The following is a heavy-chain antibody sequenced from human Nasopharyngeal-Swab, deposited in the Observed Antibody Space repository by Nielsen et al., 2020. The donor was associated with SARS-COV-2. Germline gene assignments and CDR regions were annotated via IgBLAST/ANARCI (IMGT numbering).Heavy chain of an antibody. V-gene: IGHV5-10-1*01. CDR3: ARHAPDPVIAATIHYYYYMDV. CDR1: GYSFTSYW. J-gene: IGHJ6*03. Sequence: GESLKISCKGSGYSFTSYWISWVRQMPGKGLEWMGRIDPSDSYTNYSPSFQGHVTISADKSISTAYLQWSSLKASDTAMYYCARHAPDPVIAATIHYYYYMDVWGKGTTVTVSS. D-gene: IGHD5-12*01. CDR2: IDPSDSYT.